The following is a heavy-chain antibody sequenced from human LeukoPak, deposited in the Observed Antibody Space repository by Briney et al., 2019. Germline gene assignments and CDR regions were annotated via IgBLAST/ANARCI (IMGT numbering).Heavy chain of an antibody. CDR2: INWNGGST. V-gene: IGHV3-20*04. Sequence: GGSLRLSCAASGFTFDDYGMSWVRQAPGKGLEWVSGINWNGGSTGYADSVKGRFTISRDNAKNSLYLQMNSLRAEDTALYYCARAPGIAAAGTFGYWGQGTLVTVSS. CDR1: GFTFDDYG. CDR3: ARAPGIAAAGTFGY. D-gene: IGHD6-13*01. J-gene: IGHJ4*02.